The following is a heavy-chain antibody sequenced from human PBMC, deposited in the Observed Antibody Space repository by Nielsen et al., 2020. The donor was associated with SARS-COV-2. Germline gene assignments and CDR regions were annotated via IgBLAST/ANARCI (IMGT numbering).Heavy chain of an antibody. CDR2: ISASSGNT. CDR1: GYTFTNYG. D-gene: IGHD1-26*01. Sequence: ASVKVSCKASGYTFTNYGITWVRQAPRQGLEILGWISASSGNTNYAPKLLGRVTMTTDTSTSTAYIELRSLTYADTAVYYCARDLWWELPDFWGQGTLVTVSS. J-gene: IGHJ4*02. V-gene: IGHV1-18*01. CDR3: ARDLWWELPDF.